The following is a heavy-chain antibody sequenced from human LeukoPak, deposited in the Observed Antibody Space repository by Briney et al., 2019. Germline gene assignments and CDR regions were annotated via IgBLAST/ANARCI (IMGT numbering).Heavy chain of an antibody. J-gene: IGHJ4*02. CDR2: IYTSGST. D-gene: IGHD1-26*01. CDR3: ARAYSRSYSHFDD. Sequence: SETLSLTCTVPGGSISGYYWSWIRQPPGKGLEWIGYIYTSGSTNYNPSLKSRVTISVDTSKNQFSLRLSSVTAADTAMYFCARAYSRSYSHFDDWGQGTLVTVSS. V-gene: IGHV4-4*09. CDR1: GGSISGYY.